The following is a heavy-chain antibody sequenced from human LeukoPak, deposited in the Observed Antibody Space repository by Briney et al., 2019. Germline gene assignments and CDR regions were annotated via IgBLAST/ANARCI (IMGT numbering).Heavy chain of an antibody. V-gene: IGHV4-59*01. Sequence: SETLSLTCTVSGGSISSYYWSWIRQPPGEGLEWLGYIYYSGSTNYNPSLKSRVTKSVDTSKNQFSLKLSSVTAADTAVYYCARYNRMTTVIDYWGQGTLVTVSS. CDR3: ARYNRMTTVIDY. J-gene: IGHJ4*02. CDR2: IYYSGST. D-gene: IGHD4-11*01. CDR1: GGSISSYY.